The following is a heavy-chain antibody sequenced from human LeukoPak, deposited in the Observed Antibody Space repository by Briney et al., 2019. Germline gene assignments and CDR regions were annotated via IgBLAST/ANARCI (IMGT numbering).Heavy chain of an antibody. V-gene: IGHV3-7*01. J-gene: IGHJ5*02. CDR1: GYTFNDYW. CDR2: INEDGSAK. CDR3: ARDSRMNYYAS. D-gene: IGHD3-3*01. Sequence: GGSLRLSCTASGYTFNDYWMTWVRQTPGKGLEWLANINEDGSAKNYVDSVKGRFTVSRDNAVNSLYLQMNSLRAEDTAMYYCARDSRMNYYASWGRGTLVTVSS.